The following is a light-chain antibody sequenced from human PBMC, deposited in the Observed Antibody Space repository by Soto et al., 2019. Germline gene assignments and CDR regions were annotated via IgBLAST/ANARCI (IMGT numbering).Light chain of an antibody. CDR2: VAS. CDR3: QQYVTSRTT. CDR1: QSVSSSY. V-gene: IGKV3-20*01. J-gene: IGKJ1*01. Sequence: EIGFTQSLCALSLHTEERATLACRASQSVSSSYLAWYQQKPGQAPRLLIYVASSRATGIPDRFSGSGSGTDFTLTISSLEPEDFAVYYCQQYVTSRTTFGQGTMVDIK.